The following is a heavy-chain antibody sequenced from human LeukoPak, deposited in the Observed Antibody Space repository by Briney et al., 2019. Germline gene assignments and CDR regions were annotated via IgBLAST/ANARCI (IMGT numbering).Heavy chain of an antibody. CDR1: GFTFSNYA. D-gene: IGHD5-18*01. J-gene: IGHJ3*02. V-gene: IGHV3-23*01. Sequence: GSLRLSCAASGFTFSNYAMNWVRQAPGKGPEWVSYIRGGGAVTHYAESVKGRFTISRDNFNNILYLQMSSLRAEDTAVYYCAKCESNYGNDALDIWGQGTMVTASS. CDR3: AKCESNYGNDALDI. CDR2: IRGGGAVT.